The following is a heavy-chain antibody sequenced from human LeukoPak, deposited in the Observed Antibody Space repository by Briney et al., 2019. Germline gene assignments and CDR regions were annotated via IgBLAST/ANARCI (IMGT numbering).Heavy chain of an antibody. CDR1: GFTFASYG. D-gene: IGHD2-2*01. V-gene: IGHV3-23*01. CDR3: AKGGCSSASCSQGDDD. J-gene: IGHJ4*02. CDR2: ISGSGTNT. Sequence: GGSLRLSCAVSGFTFASYGMSWVRQAPGKGLEWVSGISGSGTNTYYADSVKGRFTISRDNSKNTLYLQMNSLGAEDTAVYYCAKGGCSSASCSQGDDDWGQGTLVTVSS.